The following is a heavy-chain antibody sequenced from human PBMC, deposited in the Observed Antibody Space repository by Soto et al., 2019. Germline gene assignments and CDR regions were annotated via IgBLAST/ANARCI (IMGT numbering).Heavy chain of an antibody. Sequence: QVQLQQSGPRLVKPSETLSLTCTVSSGPDRSHNWGWIRQPPGRGLEWIGYVYYTGDTAYNPSLRRRVTISADTSTNAISLTLNSVTAADTAVYYCVRQGIDYLHGLVDVWGQGTTVSVSS. CDR2: VYYTGDT. CDR3: VRQGIDYLHGLVDV. CDR1: SGPDRSHN. D-gene: IGHD4-17*01. J-gene: IGHJ6*02. V-gene: IGHV4-59*08.